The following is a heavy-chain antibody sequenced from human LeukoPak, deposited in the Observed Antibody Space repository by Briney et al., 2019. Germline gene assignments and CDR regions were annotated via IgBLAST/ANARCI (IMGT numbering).Heavy chain of an antibody. CDR1: GGSISTITYY. CDR2: MYYRGNT. D-gene: IGHD1-7*01. J-gene: IGHJ4*02. CDR3: ARLYGNYQNYFDY. V-gene: IGHV4-39*07. Sequence: PSETLSLTCTVSGGSISTITYYWGWIRQPPGKGLEWVGHMYYRGNTFYNPSLQSRVTISVDTSKNQFSLKLRSVTAADTAVYYCARLYGNYQNYFDYWGQGTLVTVSS.